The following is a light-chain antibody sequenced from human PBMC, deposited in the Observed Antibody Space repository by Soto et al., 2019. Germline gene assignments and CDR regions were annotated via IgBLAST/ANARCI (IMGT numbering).Light chain of an antibody. CDR3: QVWDSSSDLVV. Sequence: SYELTQPPSVSVAPGQTARITCGGNNIGSKSVHWYQQKPGQAPVLVVYDDSDRPSGIPEQFSGSNSGNTATLTISRVEAGDEADYYCQVWDSSSDLVVFGGGTKLTVL. CDR2: DDS. CDR1: NIGSKS. V-gene: IGLV3-21*02. J-gene: IGLJ2*01.